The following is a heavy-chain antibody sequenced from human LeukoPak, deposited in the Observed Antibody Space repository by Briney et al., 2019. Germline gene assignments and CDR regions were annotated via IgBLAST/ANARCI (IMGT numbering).Heavy chain of an antibody. CDR2: TYYRSRWYN. J-gene: IGHJ4*02. CDR3: ARLYCSGSTCSVDY. CDR1: GGSVSSNSAA. D-gene: IGHD2-15*01. Sequence: PSQTLSLTCAISGGSVSSNSAAWNWIRQSPSRGLEWLGRTYYRSRWYNDYSVSVKSRIIITPDTSKNQFSLQLNSVSPEDTAVYYCARLYCSGSTCSVDYWGQGTQVTVSS. V-gene: IGHV6-1*01.